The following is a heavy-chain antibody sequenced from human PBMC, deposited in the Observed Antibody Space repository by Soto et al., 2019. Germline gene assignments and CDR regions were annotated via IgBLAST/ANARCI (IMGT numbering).Heavy chain of an antibody. CDR3: ARALYYYASSGYYYDVASDI. CDR1: GYTFTSYT. D-gene: IGHD3-22*01. Sequence: ASVKVSCKASGYTFTSYTLHWVRQAPGQRLEWMGWINAGNGNTKYSQKFQGRVTVSRDTSANTAYMEVSSLRSEDTAVYYCARALYYYASSGYYYDVASDIWGQGTMVTVSS. J-gene: IGHJ3*02. CDR2: INAGNGNT. V-gene: IGHV1-3*01.